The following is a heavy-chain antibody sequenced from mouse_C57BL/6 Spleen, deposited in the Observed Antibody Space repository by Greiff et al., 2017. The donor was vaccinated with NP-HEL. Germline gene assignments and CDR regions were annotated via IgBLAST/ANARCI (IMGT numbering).Heavy chain of an antibody. V-gene: IGHV1-50*01. J-gene: IGHJ1*03. D-gene: IGHD1-1*01. CDR1: GYTFTSYW. CDR3: AGSSYEDFDV. CDR2: IDPSDSYT. Sequence: QVQLQQPGAELVKPGASVKLSCKASGYTFTSYWMQWVKQRPGQGLEWIGEIDPSDSYTNYNQKFKGKATLTVDTSSSTAYMQLSSLTSEDSAVYYCAGSSYEDFDVWGTGTTVTVSS.